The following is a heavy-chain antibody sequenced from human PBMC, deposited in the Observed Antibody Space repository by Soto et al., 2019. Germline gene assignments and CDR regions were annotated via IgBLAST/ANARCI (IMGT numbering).Heavy chain of an antibody. CDR2: ISNDGSTE. Sequence: QVQLVESGGGVVQPGKSLRLSCAASGFTFNNYAMHWVRQAPGKGLEWVAIISNDGSTEDYADSVKGRFSISRDNSENTLSLQMNSLKAEDTAVYYCARDHYYYSSGFNDYWGQGTLVTVSS. CDR3: ARDHYYYSSGFNDY. J-gene: IGHJ4*02. D-gene: IGHD3-22*01. CDR1: GFTFNNYA. V-gene: IGHV3-30-3*01.